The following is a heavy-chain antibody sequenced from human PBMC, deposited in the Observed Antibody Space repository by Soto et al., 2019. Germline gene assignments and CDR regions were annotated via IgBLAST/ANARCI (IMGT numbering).Heavy chain of an antibody. D-gene: IGHD3-16*01. CDR3: ARDGGHTDYYYYGMDV. J-gene: IGHJ6*02. V-gene: IGHV1-69*05. CDR2: IIPIFGTA. Sequence: QVQLVQSGAEVKKPGSSVKVSCKASGGTFSSYAISWVRQAPGQGLEWMGGIIPIFGTANYAQKFQGRVTITXXEXTXRAYMELSSLRSEDTAVYYCARDGGHTDYYYYGMDVWGQGTTVTVSS. CDR1: GGTFSSYA.